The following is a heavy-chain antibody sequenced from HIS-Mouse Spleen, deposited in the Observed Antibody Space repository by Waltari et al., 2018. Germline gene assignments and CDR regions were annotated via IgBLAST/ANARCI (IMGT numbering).Heavy chain of an antibody. CDR1: GFTFSRYV. V-gene: IGHV3-7*01. J-gene: IGHJ2*01. Sequence: EVQLVESGGGFVQPGGSLRLSCAASGFTFSRYVMSWVRQAPGKGLEWVANIKQEGSEKYYVDSVKGRFTISRDNAKNSLYLQMNSLRAEDTAVYYCARNLDWGDRYWYFDLWGRGTLVTVSS. D-gene: IGHD7-27*01. CDR2: IKQEGSEK. CDR3: ARNLDWGDRYWYFDL.